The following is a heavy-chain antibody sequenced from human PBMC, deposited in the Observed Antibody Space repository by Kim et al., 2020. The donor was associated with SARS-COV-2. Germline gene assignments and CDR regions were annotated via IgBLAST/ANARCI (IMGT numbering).Heavy chain of an antibody. D-gene: IGHD2-2*01. CDR3: ARAVVVPAATKGHYYYGMDV. Sequence: GGSLRLSCAASGFTFSSYSMNWVRQAPGKGLEWVSSISSSSSYIYYADSVKGRFTISRDNAKNSLYLQMNSLRAEDTAVYYCARAVVVPAATKGHYYYGMDVWGQGTTVTVSS. J-gene: IGHJ6*02. CDR2: ISSSSSYI. CDR1: GFTFSSYS. V-gene: IGHV3-21*01.